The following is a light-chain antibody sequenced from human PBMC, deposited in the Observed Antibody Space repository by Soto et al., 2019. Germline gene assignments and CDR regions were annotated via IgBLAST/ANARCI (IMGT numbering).Light chain of an antibody. Sequence: DIQMTQSPSSVSASVGDRVTITCRASQGISSWLAWYQQKPGKAPKFLLIHTASSLQSVVPSWISGSGSGTVFILIISRLQHEYFASYYCQQANSFPLTFGGGTKVEIK. CDR2: TAS. V-gene: IGKV1-12*01. CDR3: QQANSFPLT. CDR1: QGISSW. J-gene: IGKJ4*01.